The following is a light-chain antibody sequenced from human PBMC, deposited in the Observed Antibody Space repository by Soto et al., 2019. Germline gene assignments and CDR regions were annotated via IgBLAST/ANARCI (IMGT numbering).Light chain of an antibody. CDR1: SDDVGDYNF. V-gene: IGLV2-14*01. Sequence: QSALTQPASVPGSPGQSITISCTATSDDVGDYNFVSWYQQHPGKPPKLMIFEVSNRPSGISIRFSGSKSGKTVSLTISGLQAEDEADYYCSSYTTTSTPYVFGTGTKLTVL. J-gene: IGLJ1*01. CDR3: SSYTTTSTPYV. CDR2: EVS.